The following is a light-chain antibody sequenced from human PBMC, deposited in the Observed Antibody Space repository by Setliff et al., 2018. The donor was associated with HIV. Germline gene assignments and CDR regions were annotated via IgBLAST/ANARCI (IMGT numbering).Light chain of an antibody. CDR3: SSYAITNTLP. V-gene: IGLV2-14*01. CDR1: SSDVGGYNY. J-gene: IGLJ1*01. Sequence: QSALTQPASVSGSPGQSITISCTGSSSDVGGYNYVSWYQQHPGKAPKVMIYEVRNRPPGVSNRFSGSKSGNTASLTISGLQTEDEGEYYCSSYAITNTLPFGTGTKVTVL. CDR2: EVR.